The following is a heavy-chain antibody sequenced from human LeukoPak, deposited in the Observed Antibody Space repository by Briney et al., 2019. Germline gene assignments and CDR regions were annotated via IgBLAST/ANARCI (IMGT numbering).Heavy chain of an antibody. D-gene: IGHD3-10*01. CDR1: GGSISSTNYY. J-gene: IGHJ4*02. V-gene: IGHV4-39*01. CDR3: ERFAGENF. Sequence: SETLSLTCTVSGGSISSTNYYWGWIRQPPGKGLEWIGSFYYSGSTHYNPSLKSRVTISVDTSKNQFSLNLSSVTAADTAVYYCERFAGENFWGQGTLVTVSS. CDR2: FYYSGST.